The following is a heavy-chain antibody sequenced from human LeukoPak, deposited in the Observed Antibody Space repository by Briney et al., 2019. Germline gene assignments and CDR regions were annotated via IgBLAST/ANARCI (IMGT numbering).Heavy chain of an antibody. Sequence: SETLSLTCTVSGGSISSSSYYWGWIRQPPGKGLEWIGYNFHSVTTNYNPSLQSRVFISVDTSKNQFSLDLTSVTAADTAVYYCATYSDITGSFDYWGQGTLVTVSS. D-gene: IGHD3-22*01. CDR2: NFHSVTT. J-gene: IGHJ4*02. CDR3: ATYSDITGSFDY. CDR1: GGSISSSSYY. V-gene: IGHV4-61*05.